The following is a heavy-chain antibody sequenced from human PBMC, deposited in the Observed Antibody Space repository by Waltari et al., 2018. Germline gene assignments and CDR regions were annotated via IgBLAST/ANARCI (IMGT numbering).Heavy chain of an antibody. D-gene: IGHD3-10*01. CDR3: AKDLGNYYGSGSYYTAEYYFDY. CDR1: GFTFSSYA. J-gene: IGHJ4*02. Sequence: EVQLLESGGGLVQPGGSLRLSCAASGFTFSSYAMSWVRQAPGKGLGWVSAISGRGGSTSYADSVKGRFTISRDNSKNTLYLQMNSLRAEDTAVYYCAKDLGNYYGSGSYYTAEYYFDYWGQGTLVTVSS. CDR2: ISGRGGST. V-gene: IGHV3-23*01.